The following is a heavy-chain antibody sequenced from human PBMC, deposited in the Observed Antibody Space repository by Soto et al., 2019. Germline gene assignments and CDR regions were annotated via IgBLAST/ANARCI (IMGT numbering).Heavy chain of an antibody. CDR1: GYTFSSYA. CDR2: ASPYSGNT. CDR3: ARDPSVYCSGSSCPSYFDS. V-gene: IGHV1-18*01. Sequence: QVQLVQSGGEVKKPGASVKVSCKASGYTFSSYAIVWVRQAPGQGLEWMGWASPYSGNTNYAQKLQGRVTMTTDTSTSTAYMELRSLRSDDTAVYYCARDPSVYCSGSSCPSYFDSWGQGTQVTVSS. D-gene: IGHD2-15*01. J-gene: IGHJ4*02.